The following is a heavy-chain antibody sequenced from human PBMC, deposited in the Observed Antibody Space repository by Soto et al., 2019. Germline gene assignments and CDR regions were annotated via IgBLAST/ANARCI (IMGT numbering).Heavy chain of an antibody. V-gene: IGHV1-18*01. CDR1: GYAFTTYG. J-gene: IGHJ4*02. Sequence: QVHLVQSGAEVKKPGASVKVSCKGSGYAFTTYGITWVRQAPGQGLEWMGWISAHNGNTNYAQKLQGRVTVTRDTSTSTAYMELSSLRSDYTAVYYCARGRYGEYWGQGALVTVSS. CDR2: ISAHNGNT. CDR3: ARGRYGEY. D-gene: IGHD3-10*01.